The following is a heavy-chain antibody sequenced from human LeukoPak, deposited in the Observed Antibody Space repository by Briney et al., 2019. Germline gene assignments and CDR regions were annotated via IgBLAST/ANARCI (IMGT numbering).Heavy chain of an antibody. D-gene: IGHD3-10*01. V-gene: IGHV4-59*01. CDR1: GDSISTYY. Sequence: PSETLSLTCTVSGDSISTYYWSWIRQPPGKGLEWIGYIHYRGSSNYNPSLKNRVTISIDTSKNQFSLKLRSVTAADTAVFYCASARLYGSGNYPFDYWGQGTLVTVSS. J-gene: IGHJ4*02. CDR2: IHYRGSS. CDR3: ASARLYGSGNYPFDY.